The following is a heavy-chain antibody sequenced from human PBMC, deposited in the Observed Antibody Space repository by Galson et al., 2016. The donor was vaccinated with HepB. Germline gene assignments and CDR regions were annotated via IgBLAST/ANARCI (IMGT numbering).Heavy chain of an antibody. Sequence: ETLSLTCAVYGGSFSGYYWTWLRQPPGKGLEWIGESNHGGTTNYNPSLKSRVIISVDTSKNQFSLKLSSVTAADTAVYYCARRTNIYSAYDSWYLDLWGRGSLVDVSS. CDR3: ARRTNIYSAYDSWYLDL. J-gene: IGHJ2*01. CDR2: SNHGGTT. CDR1: GGSFSGYY. D-gene: IGHD5-12*01. V-gene: IGHV4-34*01.